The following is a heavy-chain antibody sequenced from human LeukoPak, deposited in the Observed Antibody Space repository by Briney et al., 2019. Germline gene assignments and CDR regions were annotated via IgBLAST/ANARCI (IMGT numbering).Heavy chain of an antibody. CDR2: IYAGGTI. V-gene: IGHV3-66*01. CDR1: GFAVNSNY. D-gene: IGHD6-13*01. Sequence: GGSLRLSCAASGFAVNSNYMSWVRQAPGKGLEWVSAIYAGGTIYYADSVKGRFTISRDNSKNTLYLQMNSLRAEDTAVYYCARELQGSWYFGYWGQGTLVTVSS. J-gene: IGHJ4*02. CDR3: ARELQGSWYFGY.